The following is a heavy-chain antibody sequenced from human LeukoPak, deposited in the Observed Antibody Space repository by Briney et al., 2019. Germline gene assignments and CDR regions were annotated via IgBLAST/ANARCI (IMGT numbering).Heavy chain of an antibody. CDR2: INTNTGNP. D-gene: IGHD4-23*01. CDR3: ARNSRGGKTYYYYGMDV. V-gene: IGHV7-4-1*02. Sequence: ASVKVSCTASGYTFTSYAMNWVRQAPGQRLEWMGWINTNTGNPTYAQGFTGRFVFSLDTSVSTAYLRISSLKAEDTAVYYCARNSRGGKTYYYYGMDVWGQGTTVTVSS. J-gene: IGHJ6*02. CDR1: GYTFTSYA.